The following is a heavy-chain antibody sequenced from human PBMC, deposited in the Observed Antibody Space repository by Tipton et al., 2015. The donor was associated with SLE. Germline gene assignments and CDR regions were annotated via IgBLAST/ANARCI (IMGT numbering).Heavy chain of an antibody. CDR1: GFTLSSYE. CDR3: AREEGDVDAFDI. V-gene: IGHV3-48*03. CDR2: TSASGSSM. Sequence: SGFTLSSYEMNWVRQAPGKGLEWISYTSASGSSMDYADSVKGRFTISRDNAKNSVYLQMNSLRAEDTAVYYCAREEGDVDAFDIWGQGTMVTVSS. J-gene: IGHJ3*02.